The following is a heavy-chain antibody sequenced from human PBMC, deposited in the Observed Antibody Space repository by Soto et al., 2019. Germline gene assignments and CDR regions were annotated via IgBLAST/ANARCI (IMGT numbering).Heavy chain of an antibody. D-gene: IGHD3-16*01. CDR2: ISYSGDT. J-gene: IGHJ6*02. CDR1: AGSITSKNYY. Sequence: QVQLQESGPGQVKPSETLSLNCTVSAGSITSKNYYWGWIRQPPGKGLELIGTISYSGDTRYNPSRKSRVTISIDTSKNQFSLKLNSLTAADTAVYYCSRHKGPLYYYDRDVWGRGTTVTVSS. CDR3: SRHKGPLYYYDRDV. V-gene: IGHV4-39*01.